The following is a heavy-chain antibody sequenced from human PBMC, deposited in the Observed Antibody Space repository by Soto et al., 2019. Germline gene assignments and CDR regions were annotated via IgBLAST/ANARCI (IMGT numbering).Heavy chain of an antibody. V-gene: IGHV1-46*03. CDR2: INPSGGST. CDR1: GYSFTRYS. J-gene: IGHJ5*01. D-gene: IGHD6-19*01. Sequence: ASLKVSCKTSGYSFTRYSMHWVRQAPGQGLDWMGVINPSGGSTNYAQNFQGRVTMTRDTSTNTVYMELSSLRSEDTALYFCARESTLSYSSTCFDSWGQGTQVTVSS. CDR3: ARESTLSYSSTCFDS.